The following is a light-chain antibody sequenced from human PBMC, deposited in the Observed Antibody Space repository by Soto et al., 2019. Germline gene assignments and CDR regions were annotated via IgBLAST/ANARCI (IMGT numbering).Light chain of an antibody. CDR2: GNS. CDR3: QSYDSSLSVVV. V-gene: IGLV1-40*01. J-gene: IGLJ2*01. CDR1: SSNIGAGYD. Sequence: QAVVTQPPSVSGAPGQRVTISCTGSSSNIGAGYDVHWYQQLPGTAPKLLIYGNSNRPSGVPDRFSGSKSGTSAFLAITGLQAEDEADYYCQSYDSSLSVVVFGGGTKLTVL.